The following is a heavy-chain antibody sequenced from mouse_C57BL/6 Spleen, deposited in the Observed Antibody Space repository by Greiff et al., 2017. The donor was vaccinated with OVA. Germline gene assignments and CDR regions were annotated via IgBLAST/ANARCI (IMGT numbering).Heavy chain of an antibody. V-gene: IGHV1-18*01. J-gene: IGHJ1*03. Sequence: EVQLQQSGPELVKPGASVKIPCKASGYTFTDYNMDWVKQSHGKSLEWIGDINPNNGGTIYNQKFKGKATLTVDKSSSTAYMELRSLTSEDTAVYYCARNYFCYFDVWGTGTTVTVSS. CDR1: GYTFTDYN. CDR3: ARNYFCYFDV. CDR2: INPNNGGT. D-gene: IGHD1-1*02.